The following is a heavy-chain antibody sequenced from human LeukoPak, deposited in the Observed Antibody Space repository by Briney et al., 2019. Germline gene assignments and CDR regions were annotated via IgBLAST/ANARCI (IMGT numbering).Heavy chain of an antibody. CDR2: INSDGSST. Sequence: GGSLRLSCAASGFTFSSYWMHWVRQAPGKGLVWVSRINSDGSSTSYADSVKGRFTISRVNAKNTLYLQMNSLRAEDTAVYYCARDYGDYPITLDYWGQGTLVTVSS. CDR3: ARDYGDYPITLDY. V-gene: IGHV3-74*01. D-gene: IGHD4-17*01. J-gene: IGHJ4*02. CDR1: GFTFSSYW.